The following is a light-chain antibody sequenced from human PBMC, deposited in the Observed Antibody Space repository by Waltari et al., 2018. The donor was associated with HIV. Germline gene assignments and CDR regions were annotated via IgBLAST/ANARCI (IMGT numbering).Light chain of an antibody. V-gene: IGKV1-33*01. CDR3: QQYDNLPFT. J-gene: IGKJ3*01. Sequence: DIQMTNSPSSMPASVGDRVNITCQASQDISKYLNWYQQKPGKAPKLLIYDAYNLETGVPSRFSGSGSGTDFTFTISSLQPEDIATYYCQQYDNLPFTFGPGTKVDIK. CDR1: QDISKY. CDR2: DAY.